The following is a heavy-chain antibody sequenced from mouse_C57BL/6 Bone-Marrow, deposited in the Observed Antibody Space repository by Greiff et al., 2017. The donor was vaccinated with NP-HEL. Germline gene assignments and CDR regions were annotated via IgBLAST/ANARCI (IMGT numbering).Heavy chain of an antibody. CDR2: IRSKSNNYAT. CDR1: GFSFNTYA. Sequence: EVNVVESGGGLVQPKGSLKLSCAASGFSFNTYAMNWVRPAPGKGLEWVARIRSKSNNYATSYADSVKDRFTISRDDSESMHYLQMNNLKTEDTAMYYCVRQFAYWGQGTLVTVSA. V-gene: IGHV10-1*01. J-gene: IGHJ3*01. CDR3: VRQFAY.